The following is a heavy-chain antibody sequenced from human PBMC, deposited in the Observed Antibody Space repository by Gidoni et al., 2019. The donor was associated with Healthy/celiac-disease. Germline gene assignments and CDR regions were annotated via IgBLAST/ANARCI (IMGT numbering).Heavy chain of an antibody. CDR2: ISSSSSYI. D-gene: IGHD5-12*01. J-gene: IGHJ3*02. CDR1: GFTFSSYS. Sequence: EVQLVESGGGLVKPGGSMRLSCAASGFTFSSYSMNWVSQAPGKGLEWVSSISSSSSYIDYADSVKGRFTISRDNAKNSLYLQMNSLRAEDTAVYYCAREDSKGWLQPDAFDIWGQGTMVTVSS. CDR3: AREDSKGWLQPDAFDI. V-gene: IGHV3-21*01.